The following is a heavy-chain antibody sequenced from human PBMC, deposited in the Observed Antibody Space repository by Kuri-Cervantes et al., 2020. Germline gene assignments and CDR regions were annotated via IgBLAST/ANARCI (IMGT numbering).Heavy chain of an antibody. CDR2: IYHSGST. J-gene: IGHJ5*02. CDR1: GGSISSVGYS. CDR3: AREGEGYCSGGSCYSGNWFDP. V-gene: IGHV4-30-2*01. Sequence: LRLSCAVFGGSISSVGYSWSWIRQPPGKGLEWIGYIYHSGSTYYNPSPKSRVTISVDRSKNQFSLKLSSVTAADTAVYYCAREGEGYCSGGSCYSGNWFDPWGQGTLVTVSS. D-gene: IGHD2-15*01.